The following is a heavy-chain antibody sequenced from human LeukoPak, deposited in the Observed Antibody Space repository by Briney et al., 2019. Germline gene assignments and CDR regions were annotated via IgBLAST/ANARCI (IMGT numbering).Heavy chain of an antibody. CDR3: ASLYYYDSSGYYRPSDY. J-gene: IGHJ4*02. D-gene: IGHD3-22*01. Sequence: SQTLSLTCTVSGGSISSSSYYWGWIRQPPGKGLEWIGSIYYSGSTYYNPSLKSRVTISVDTSKNQFSLKLSSVTAADTAVYYCASLYYYDSSGYYRPSDYWGQGTLVTVSS. CDR2: IYYSGST. CDR1: GGSISSSSYY. V-gene: IGHV4-39*07.